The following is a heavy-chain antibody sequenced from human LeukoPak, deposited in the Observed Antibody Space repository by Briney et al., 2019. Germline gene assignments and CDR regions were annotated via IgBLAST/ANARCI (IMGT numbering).Heavy chain of an antibody. CDR1: GFTFRIYA. CDR2: INGGAYST. D-gene: IGHD3-22*01. CDR3: ARNSSGFKLGDAFDI. J-gene: IGHJ3*02. Sequence: PGGSLRLSCAASGFTFRIYAMTWVRQAPGKGLEWISAINGGAYSTSYADSVKGRFTISRDNSKDTLYLQMNSLRAEDTAVYYCARNSSGFKLGDAFDIWGQGTLVTVSS. V-gene: IGHV3-23*01.